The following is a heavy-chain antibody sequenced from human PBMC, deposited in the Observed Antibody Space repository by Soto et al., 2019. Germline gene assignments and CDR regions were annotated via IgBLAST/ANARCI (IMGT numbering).Heavy chain of an antibody. Sequence: QVQLVQSGAEVKKPGASVKVSCKASGYTFTSYGISWVRQAPGQGLEWMGWISAYNGNTNYAQKLQGRVTMTTDTXTXXAYMELRSRRSDATAVYYCARVGALERRMGNWFDPWGQGTLVTVSS. CDR1: GYTFTSYG. J-gene: IGHJ5*02. D-gene: IGHD1-1*01. V-gene: IGHV1-18*01. CDR3: ARVGALERRMGNWFDP. CDR2: ISAYNGNT.